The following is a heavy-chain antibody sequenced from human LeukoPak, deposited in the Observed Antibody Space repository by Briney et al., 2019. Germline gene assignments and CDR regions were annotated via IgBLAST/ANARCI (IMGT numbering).Heavy chain of an antibody. CDR2: ISSSGSTI. Sequence: GGSLRLSCAASGFTFSSYEMNWVRQAPGKGLEWVSYISSSGSTIYYADSVKGRFTISRDNAKNSLYLQMNSLRAEDTAAYYCARVKVVRGVTASDYWGQGTLVTVSS. CDR3: ARVKVVRGVTASDY. D-gene: IGHD3-10*01. V-gene: IGHV3-48*03. J-gene: IGHJ4*02. CDR1: GFTFSSYE.